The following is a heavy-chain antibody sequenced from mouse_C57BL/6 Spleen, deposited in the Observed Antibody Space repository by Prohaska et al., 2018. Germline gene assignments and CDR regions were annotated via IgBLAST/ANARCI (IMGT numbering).Heavy chain of an antibody. J-gene: IGHJ3*01. CDR2: IRLKSDKYAT. CDR3: TAGGWFAY. Sequence: EVQLEESGGGLVQPGRSMKLSCVASVFTFSNYCMNWVRQSPGKGLVWVAQIRLKSDKYATHYAESVKGRFTISRDDSKSSVYLQMNNLRAEDTGIYYCTAGGWFAYWGQGTLVTVSA. V-gene: IGHV6-3*01. CDR1: VFTFSNYC.